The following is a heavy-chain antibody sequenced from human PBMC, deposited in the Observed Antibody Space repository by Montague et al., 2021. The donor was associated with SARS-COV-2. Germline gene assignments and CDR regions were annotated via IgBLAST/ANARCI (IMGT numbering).Heavy chain of an antibody. D-gene: IGHD3-16*02. CDR1: GSTFSSYA. Sequence: SLRLSCAASGSTFSSYAMHWVRQAPGKGLEWVAVISYDGSNKYYADSVKGRFTISRDNSKNTLYLQMNSLRAEDTAVYYCLGELSLSLDYWGQGTLVTVSS. V-gene: IGHV3-30-3*01. J-gene: IGHJ4*02. CDR3: LGELSLSLDY. CDR2: ISYDGSNK.